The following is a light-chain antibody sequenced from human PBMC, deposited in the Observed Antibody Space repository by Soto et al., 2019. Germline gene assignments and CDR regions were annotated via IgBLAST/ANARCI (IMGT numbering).Light chain of an antibody. V-gene: IGKV1-5*03. J-gene: IGKJ1*01. CDR2: KAS. CDR1: QSISNW. Sequence: DIQMTQCPSTLSASIGDRVTITCRASQSISNWLAWYQQKPGKAPKLLIYKASSLESGVPSRFSGSGSGTEFTLTISSLLPDDFATYYCQQYNSYSTFGQGTKVDIK. CDR3: QQYNSYST.